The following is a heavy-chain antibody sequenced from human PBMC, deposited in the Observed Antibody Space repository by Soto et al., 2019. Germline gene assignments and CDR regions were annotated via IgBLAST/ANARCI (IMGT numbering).Heavy chain of an antibody. Sequence: PSETLSLTCTVSGVSISSSSYYWSWIRQPPGKGVEWIGYIFYSGSTNYNPSLKSRVTISVDTSKNQFSLKLSSVTAADTAVYYCARRYSSSLDFWGQGTLVTVSS. CDR3: ARRYSSSLDF. CDR2: IFYSGST. D-gene: IGHD6-13*01. J-gene: IGHJ4*02. CDR1: GVSISSSSYY. V-gene: IGHV4-61*05.